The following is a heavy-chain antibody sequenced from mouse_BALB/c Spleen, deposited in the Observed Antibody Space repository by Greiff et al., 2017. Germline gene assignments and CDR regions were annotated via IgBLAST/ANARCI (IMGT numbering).Heavy chain of an antibody. CDR2: IWGDGST. CDR1: GFSLTGYG. D-gene: IGHD2-4*01. CDR3: ARAPYYDVGDYAMDY. J-gene: IGHJ4*01. Sequence: VKLVESGPGLVAPSQSLSITCTVSGFSLTGYGVNWVRQPPGKGLEWLGMIWGDGSTDYNSALKSRLSISKDNSKSQVFLKMNSLQTDDTARYYCARAPYYDVGDYAMDYWGQGTSVTVSS. V-gene: IGHV2-6-7*01.